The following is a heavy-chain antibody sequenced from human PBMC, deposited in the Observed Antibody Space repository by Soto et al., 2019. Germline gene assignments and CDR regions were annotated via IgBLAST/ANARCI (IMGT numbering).Heavy chain of an antibody. CDR1: GFTFSHYL. CDR2: VSFDGSNK. D-gene: IGHD2-21*02. Sequence: PGGSLRLSCAASGFTFSHYLMHWVRQAPGKGLEWVAVVSFDGSNKYYRDSVKGRFTISKDNGKNTLYLQMNDLRHEDTAVYYCARLPGPLVSVLYIYPVDARETPSDVDVWGQGTSVTVSS. V-gene: IGHV3-30*03. CDR3: ARLPGPLVSVLYIYPVDARETPSDVDV. J-gene: IGHJ6*02.